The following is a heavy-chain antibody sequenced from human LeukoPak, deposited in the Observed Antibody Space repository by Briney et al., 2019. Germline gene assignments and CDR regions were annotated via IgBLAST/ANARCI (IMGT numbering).Heavy chain of an antibody. CDR1: GFTVSSNY. D-gene: IGHD6-19*01. V-gene: IGHV3-53*01. J-gene: IGHJ4*02. Sequence: GGSLRLSCAASGFTVSSNYMSWVRQAPGKGLEWVSVIYSGGSTYYADSVKGRFTISRDNSKNTLYLQMNSLRAEDTAVYYCAKGRSSGWYLPFDYWGQGTLVTVSS. CDR3: AKGRSSGWYLPFDY. CDR2: IYSGGST.